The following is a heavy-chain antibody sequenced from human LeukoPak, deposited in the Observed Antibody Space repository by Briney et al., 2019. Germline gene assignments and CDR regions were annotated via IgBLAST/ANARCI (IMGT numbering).Heavy chain of an antibody. J-gene: IGHJ4*02. CDR3: ARGDRSGRHDYYFDY. CDR2: IYTSGST. Sequence: SETLSLTCTVSGGSISSYYWSWIRQPAGKGLEWIGRIYTSGSTNYNPSLKSRVTMSVDTSKNQFSLKLSSVTAADTAVYYCARGDRSGRHDYYFDYWGQGTLVTISS. V-gene: IGHV4-4*07. CDR1: GGSISSYY. D-gene: IGHD3-3*01.